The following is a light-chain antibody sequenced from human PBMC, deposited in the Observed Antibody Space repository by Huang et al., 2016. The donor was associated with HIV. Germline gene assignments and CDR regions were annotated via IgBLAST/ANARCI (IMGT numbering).Light chain of an antibody. CDR2: AAS. CDR3: QQSARTPRT. J-gene: IGKJ2*01. CDR1: QNIKRY. V-gene: IGKV1-39*01. Sequence: DIQITQSPSSLSASVGDTVIITCRASQNIKRYLNWYQQEPGKAPKLLISAASNLQSGVPATFSGSGSGKDFTLTINSLQAEESATYYCQQSARTPRTFGQGTKLEI.